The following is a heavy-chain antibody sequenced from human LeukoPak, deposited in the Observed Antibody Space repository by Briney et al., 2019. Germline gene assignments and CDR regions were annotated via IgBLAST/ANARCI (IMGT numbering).Heavy chain of an antibody. CDR2: IYYSGST. V-gene: IGHV4-59*01. CDR1: GGSISSYY. Sequence: PSETLSLTCTVSGGSISSYYWSWIRQPPGKGLEWIGYIYYSGSTNYNPSLKSRATISVDTSKNQFSLKLSSVTAADTAVYYCARATFADYWGQGTLVTVSS. D-gene: IGHD2/OR15-2a*01. J-gene: IGHJ4*02. CDR3: ARATFADY.